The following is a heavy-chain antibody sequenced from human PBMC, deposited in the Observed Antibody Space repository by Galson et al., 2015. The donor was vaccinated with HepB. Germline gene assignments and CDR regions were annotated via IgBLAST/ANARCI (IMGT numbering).Heavy chain of an antibody. J-gene: IGHJ4*02. D-gene: IGHD6-13*01. Sequence: SLRLSCAASGFTVSSNYMSWVRQAPGKGLEWVSVIYNGGSTYYADSVKGRFTISRDNSKNTLYLQMNSLRAEDTAVYYCARGLGSAAAPLQLDYWGQGTLVTVSS. CDR1: GFTVSSNY. CDR3: ARGLGSAAAPLQLDY. V-gene: IGHV3-66*01. CDR2: IYNGGST.